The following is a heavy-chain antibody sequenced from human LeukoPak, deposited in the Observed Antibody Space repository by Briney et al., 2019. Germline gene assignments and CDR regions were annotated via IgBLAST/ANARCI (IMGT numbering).Heavy chain of an antibody. Sequence: QPGGSLRLSCAASGFTSSSYAMSWVRQAPGKGLEWVPAISGSGGSTYYADSVKGRFTISRDNSKNTLYLQMNSLRAEDTAVYYCAKAPSRTLEVAATFFDYWGQGTLVTVSS. CDR1: GFTSSSYA. V-gene: IGHV3-23*01. D-gene: IGHD2-15*01. CDR2: ISGSGGST. CDR3: AKAPSRTLEVAATFFDY. J-gene: IGHJ4*02.